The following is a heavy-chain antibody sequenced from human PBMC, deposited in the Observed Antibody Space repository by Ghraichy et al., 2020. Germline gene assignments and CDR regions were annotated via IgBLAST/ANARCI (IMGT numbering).Heavy chain of an antibody. V-gene: IGHV3-15*01. D-gene: IGHD5-18*01. CDR1: GFTFSNSW. J-gene: IGHJ4*02. CDR3: TTEAVPEDTAMVADS. CDR2: IKSKTDGGTT. Sequence: GGSLRLSCAASGFTFSNSWMSWVRQAPGKGLEWVGRIKSKTDGGTTDYAAPVKGRFTISRDDSKNTLYLQMNSLKTEDTAVYYCTTEAVPEDTAMVADSWGPGTLVTVSS.